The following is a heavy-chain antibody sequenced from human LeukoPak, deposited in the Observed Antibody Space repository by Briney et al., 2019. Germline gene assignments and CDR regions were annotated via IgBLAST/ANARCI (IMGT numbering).Heavy chain of an antibody. J-gene: IGHJ4*02. CDR2: ISAYNGNT. D-gene: IGHD3-22*01. CDR1: GYTFTSYG. Sequence: ASVKVSCKASGYTFTSYGISWVRQAPGQGLEWMGWISAYNGNTNYAQKLQGRVTMTTDTSTSTAYMELRSLRSDDTAVYYCARGGSYYDSSGYYYSTTGDYWGQGTLVTVSS. V-gene: IGHV1-18*01. CDR3: ARGGSYYDSSGYYYSTTGDY.